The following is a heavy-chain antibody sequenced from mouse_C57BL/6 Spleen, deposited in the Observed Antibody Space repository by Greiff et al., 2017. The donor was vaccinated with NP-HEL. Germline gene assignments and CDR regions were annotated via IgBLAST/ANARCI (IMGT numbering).Heavy chain of an antibody. D-gene: IGHD2-2*01. CDR3: AREYVYYAYEYDY. CDR1: GYTFTSYW. J-gene: IGHJ2*01. Sequence: QVQLQQPGAELVKPGASVKLSCKASGYTFTSYWMHWVKQRPGQGLEWIGMIHPNSGSTNYNEKFKSKATLTVDKSSSTVYMQLSSLTSEDSAVXYCAREYVYYAYEYDYWGQGTTLTVSS. CDR2: IHPNSGST. V-gene: IGHV1-64*01.